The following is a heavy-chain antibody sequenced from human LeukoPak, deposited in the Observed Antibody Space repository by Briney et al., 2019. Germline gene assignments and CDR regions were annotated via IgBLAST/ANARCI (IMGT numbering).Heavy chain of an antibody. J-gene: IGHJ5*02. CDR2: ISSSSSYI. D-gene: IGHD3-10*01. CDR3: AREGTLRGVTGNWFDP. V-gene: IGHV3-21*01. CDR1: GFTFSSYG. Sequence: GGSLRLSCAASGFTFSSYGMNWVRQAPGKGLEWVSSISSSSSYIYYADSVKGRFTISRDNAKNSLYLQMNSLRAEDTAVYYCAREGTLRGVTGNWFDPWGQGTLVTVSS.